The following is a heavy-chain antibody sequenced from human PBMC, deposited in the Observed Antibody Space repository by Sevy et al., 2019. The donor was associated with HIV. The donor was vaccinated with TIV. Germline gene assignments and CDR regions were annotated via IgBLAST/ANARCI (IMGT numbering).Heavy chain of an antibody. Sequence: GGSLRLSCAASGFTFSSYSMNWVRQAPGKGLEWASYISGSSTTIYYADSVKGRFTISRDNAKNSLYLQMNSLRAEDTAVYYCPREGGYSDQGMDVWGQGTTVTVSS. D-gene: IGHD5-12*01. J-gene: IGHJ6*02. CDR2: ISGSSTTI. V-gene: IGHV3-48*01. CDR3: PREGGYSDQGMDV. CDR1: GFTFSSYS.